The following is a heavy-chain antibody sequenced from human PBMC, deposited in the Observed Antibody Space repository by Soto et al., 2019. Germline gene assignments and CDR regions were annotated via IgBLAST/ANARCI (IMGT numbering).Heavy chain of an antibody. V-gene: IGHV4-31*03. CDR3: ARFQVATMAFDY. D-gene: IGHD5-12*01. Sequence: QVQLQESGPGLVKPSQTLSLTCTVSGGSISSGGYYWSWIRQHPGKGLEWIGYIYYSGSTYYNPSLKSRVTISVDTSKNQFSLNLSSVTAADTAVYYCARFQVATMAFDYWGQGTLVTVSS. CDR2: IYYSGST. J-gene: IGHJ4*02. CDR1: GGSISSGGYY.